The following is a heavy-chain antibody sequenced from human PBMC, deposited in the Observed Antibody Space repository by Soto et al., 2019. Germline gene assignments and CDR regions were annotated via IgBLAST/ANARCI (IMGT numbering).Heavy chain of an antibody. CDR2: IYNSGIT. J-gene: IGHJ5*02. Sequence: SETLSLTCTVSGGSISSGDYSWSWVRQSPGKGLEWIGHIYNSGITYYNPSLKSRVVISIDTPRSQFSLRLNSLTAADRAVYFCARGVTVFGLVSRFWFDPWGQGTVVTVSS. V-gene: IGHV4-30-4*01. D-gene: IGHD3-3*01. CDR1: GGSISSGDYS. CDR3: ARGVTVFGLVSRFWFDP.